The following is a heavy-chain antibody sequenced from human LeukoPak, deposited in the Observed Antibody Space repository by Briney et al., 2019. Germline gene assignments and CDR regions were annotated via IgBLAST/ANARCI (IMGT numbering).Heavy chain of an antibody. CDR3: ARQQWLEQDAFDI. CDR2: IYYSGRT. V-gene: IGHV4-59*08. D-gene: IGHD6-19*01. Sequence: SETLSLTCTVSGGSISTYYWSWIRQPPGKGLEWIGYIYYSGRTNYNPSLKSRVTISVDTSKNQFSLKLSSVTAADTAVYYCARQQWLEQDAFDIWGQGTMDTVSS. CDR1: GGSISTYY. J-gene: IGHJ3*02.